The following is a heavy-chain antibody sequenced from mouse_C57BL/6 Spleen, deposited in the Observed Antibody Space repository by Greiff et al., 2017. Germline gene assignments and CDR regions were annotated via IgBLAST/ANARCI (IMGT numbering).Heavy chain of an antibody. CDR2: IDPSDSET. CDR3: AGGDSAGSVGY. J-gene: IGHJ2*01. Sequence: QVQLQQSGAELVRPGSSVKLSCKASGYTFTSYWMHWVQQRPIQGLEWIGNIDPSDSETHYHQKFKDKATLTVANSSSTAYMQLSSLTSEDSAVYYCAGGDSAGSVGYWGQGTTLTVSS. V-gene: IGHV1-52*01. CDR1: GYTFTSYW. D-gene: IGHD3-2*02.